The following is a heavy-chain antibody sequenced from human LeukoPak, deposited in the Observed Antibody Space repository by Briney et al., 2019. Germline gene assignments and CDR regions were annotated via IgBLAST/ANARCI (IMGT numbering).Heavy chain of an antibody. CDR2: ISGSGGST. D-gene: IGHD2-8*01. J-gene: IGHJ3*02. CDR1: GFTCSSYA. Sequence: GGSLRLSCAASGFTCSSYAMSWVRQAPGKGLEWVSVISGSGGSTYYADSVKGRFTISRDNSKNTLYQQMNSLRAEDTAVYYCANGVLMAYDIWGQGTMVTVSS. CDR3: ANGVLMAYDI. V-gene: IGHV3-23*01.